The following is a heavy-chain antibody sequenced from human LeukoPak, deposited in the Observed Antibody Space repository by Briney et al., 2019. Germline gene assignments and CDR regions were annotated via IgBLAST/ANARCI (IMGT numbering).Heavy chain of an antibody. CDR3: ARGYSFSAFDI. Sequence: RASVKVSCKASGYTFTSYYMHWVRQAPGQGLEWMGWVSAYNGNTNYAQKLQGRVTMTTDTSTSTAYMELSRLRSDDTAVYYCARGYSFSAFDIWGQGTMVTVSS. D-gene: IGHD5-18*01. V-gene: IGHV1-18*04. J-gene: IGHJ3*02. CDR2: VSAYNGNT. CDR1: GYTFTSYY.